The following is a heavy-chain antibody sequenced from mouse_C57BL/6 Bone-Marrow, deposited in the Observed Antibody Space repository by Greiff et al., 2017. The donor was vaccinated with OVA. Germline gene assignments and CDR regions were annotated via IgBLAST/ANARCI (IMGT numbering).Heavy chain of an antibody. CDR3: ARRIYSFFAY. CDR2: INPYNGGT. D-gene: IGHD2-3*01. V-gene: IGHV1-19*01. CDR1: GYTFTDYY. Sequence: EVQLQQSGPVLVKPGASVKMSCKASGYTFTDYYMNWVKQSHGKSLEWIGVINPYNGGTSYNQKFKGKATLTVDKSSSTAYMELNSLTSEDSAVYYCARRIYSFFAYWGQGTLVTVSA. J-gene: IGHJ3*01.